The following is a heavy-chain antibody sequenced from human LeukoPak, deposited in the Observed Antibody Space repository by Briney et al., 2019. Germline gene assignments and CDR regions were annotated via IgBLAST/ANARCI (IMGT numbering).Heavy chain of an antibody. D-gene: IGHD3-10*01. CDR1: GGSFSGYY. CDR3: AKERVLLWFGGENWFDP. V-gene: IGHV3-23*01. CDR2: ISGSGGST. J-gene: IGHJ5*02. Sequence: ETLSLTCAVYGGSFSGYYWSWVRQAPGKGLEWVSAISGSGGSTYYADSVKGRFTISRDNSKNTLYLQMNSLRAEDTAVYYCAKERVLLWFGGENWFDPWGQGTLVTVSS.